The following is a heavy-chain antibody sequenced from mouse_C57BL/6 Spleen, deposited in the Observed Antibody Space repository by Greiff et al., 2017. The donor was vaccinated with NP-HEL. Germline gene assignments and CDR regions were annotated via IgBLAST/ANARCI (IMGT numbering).Heavy chain of an antibody. V-gene: IGHV5-4*01. Sequence: EVHLVESGGGLVKPGGSLKLSCAASGFTFSSYAMSWVRQTPEKRLEWVATISDGGSYTYYPDNVKGRFTISRDNAKNNLYLQMSHLKSEDTAMYYCARDERGTMGRAWFAYWGQGTLVTVSA. D-gene: IGHD2-14*01. CDR3: ARDERGTMGRAWFAY. CDR1: GFTFSSYA. J-gene: IGHJ3*01. CDR2: ISDGGSYT.